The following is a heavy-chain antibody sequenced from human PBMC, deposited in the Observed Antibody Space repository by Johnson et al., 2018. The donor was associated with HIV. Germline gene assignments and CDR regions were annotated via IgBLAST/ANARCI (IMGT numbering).Heavy chain of an antibody. J-gene: IGHJ3*02. D-gene: IGHD3-22*01. Sequence: QVQLVESGGGLVQPGRSLRLSCAASGFTFSSYAMHWVRQAPGKGLEWVAVISYDGSNKYYADSVKGRFTISRDNSKNTLYLQMNSLRAEDTAVYYCARGEPYYYDSSGYYYPDAFDIWGQGTMVTVSS. CDR2: ISYDGSNK. CDR1: GFTFSSYA. V-gene: IGHV3-30-3*01. CDR3: ARGEPYYYDSSGYYYPDAFDI.